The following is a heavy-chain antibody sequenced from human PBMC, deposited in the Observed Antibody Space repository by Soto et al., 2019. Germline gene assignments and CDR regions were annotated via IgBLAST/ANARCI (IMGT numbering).Heavy chain of an antibody. CDR1: GFTFSNYA. V-gene: IGHV3-23*01. CDR3: PRAIGPDFFAS. Sequence: EVQMLESGGGVVRPGGSLRLSCIASGFTFSNYAMSWVRQAPGKGLEWVSTISDNGANTFIGDSMKDHFDISRDNSKNTVFLHLSTGGAEDTAISYGPRAIGPDFFASWAKGPPVT. J-gene: IGHJ4*02. CDR2: ISDNGANT. D-gene: IGHD2-2*02.